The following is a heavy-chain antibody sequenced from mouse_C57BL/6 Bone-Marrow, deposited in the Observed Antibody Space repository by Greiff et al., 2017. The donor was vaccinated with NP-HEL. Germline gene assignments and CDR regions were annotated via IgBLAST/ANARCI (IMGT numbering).Heavy chain of an antibody. CDR1: GFNIKDDY. CDR2: IDPENGDT. D-gene: IGHD2-2*01. J-gene: IGHJ2*01. CDR3: TTWFFDY. Sequence: VQLQQSGAELVRPGASVKLSCTASGFNIKDDYMHWVKQRPDQGLEWIGWIDPENGDTEYASKFQGKATITADTSSNTAYLQLSSLTSEDTAVYYCTTWFFDYWGQGTTLTVSS. V-gene: IGHV14-4*01.